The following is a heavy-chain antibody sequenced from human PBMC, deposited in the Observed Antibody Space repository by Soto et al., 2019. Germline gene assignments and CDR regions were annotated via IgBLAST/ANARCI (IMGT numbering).Heavy chain of an antibody. CDR1: GYTFTSYG. CDR3: ASIPRSRNYYYYGMDV. J-gene: IGHJ6*02. D-gene: IGHD2-21*01. CDR2: ISAYNGNT. Sequence: VSVKVSCKASGYTFTSYGISWVRQAPGQGLEWMGWISAYNGNTNYAQKLQGRVTMTTDTSTSTAYMELRSLRSDDTAVYYCASIPRSRNYYYYGMDVWGQGTTVTVSS. V-gene: IGHV1-18*01.